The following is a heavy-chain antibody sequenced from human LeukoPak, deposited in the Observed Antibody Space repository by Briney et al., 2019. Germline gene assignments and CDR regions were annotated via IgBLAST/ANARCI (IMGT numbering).Heavy chain of an antibody. CDR3: AFEIGRSQGAFDI. CDR1: GFIFSRYA. D-gene: IGHD1-26*01. J-gene: IGHJ3*02. CDR2: IWNDGSDE. V-gene: IGHV3-33*01. Sequence: GGSLRLSCAASGFIFSRYAMHWVRQTPGKGLEWVAAIWNDGSDENYADSVKGRFTISSDNSKNTLYLQMDSLRAEDTAVYYCAFEIGRSQGAFDIWGQGTMITVSS.